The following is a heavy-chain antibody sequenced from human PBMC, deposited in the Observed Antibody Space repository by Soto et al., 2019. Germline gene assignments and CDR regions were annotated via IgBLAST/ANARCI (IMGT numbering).Heavy chain of an antibody. V-gene: IGHV1-18*04. Sequence: GASVKVSCKASGYTFTSYGISWVRQAPGQGLEWMGWISAYNGNTNYAQKLQGRVTMTTDTSTSTAYMELRSLRSDDTAVYYCARVETMVRANNWFDPWGQGTLVTVSS. CDR2: ISAYNGNT. CDR3: ARVETMVRANNWFDP. CDR1: GYTFTSYG. J-gene: IGHJ5*02. D-gene: IGHD3-10*01.